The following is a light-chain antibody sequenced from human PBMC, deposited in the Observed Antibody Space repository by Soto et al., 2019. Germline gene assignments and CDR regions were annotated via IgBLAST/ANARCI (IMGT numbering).Light chain of an antibody. CDR3: QQYNNWPRT. Sequence: EVVMTQSPATLSVSPGERATLSCRASQSVSNNLAWYQQKPGQAPRLLMYAASTRATGIPARFSGSRSGTEFTLTISSLQSEDFAVYYCQQYNNWPRTCGQGTKV. V-gene: IGKV3-15*01. CDR2: AAS. CDR1: QSVSNN. J-gene: IGKJ1*01.